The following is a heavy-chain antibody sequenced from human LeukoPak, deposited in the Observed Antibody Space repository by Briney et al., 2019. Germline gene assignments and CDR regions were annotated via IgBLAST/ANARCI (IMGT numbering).Heavy chain of an antibody. CDR1: GFTFADNA. J-gene: IGHJ4*02. Sequence: GGSLRLSCAASGFTFADNAMRWVRHAPGKGLGWVSLISWDGGSTYYADSVKGRFTISRENSKNSLYLQMNSLRAEDTALYYCAKDRMSGEVVVVVKILDYWGQGALVTVSS. CDR2: ISWDGGST. CDR3: AKDRMSGEVVVVVKILDY. V-gene: IGHV3-43D*03. D-gene: IGHD2-15*01.